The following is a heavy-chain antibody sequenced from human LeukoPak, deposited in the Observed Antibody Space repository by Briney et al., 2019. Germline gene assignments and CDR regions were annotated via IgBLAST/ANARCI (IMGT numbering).Heavy chain of an antibody. CDR2: IYTSGST. D-gene: IGHD4-17*01. J-gene: IGHJ4*02. CDR1: GGSISSGTYY. CDR3: ARGITVTRALDH. Sequence: SQTLSLTCTVSGGSISSGTYYWSWIRQPAGKGLEWIGRIYTSGSTSYNPSLKSRVTISVDTSKNQLSLKLSSVTAADTAVYYCARGITVTRALDHWGQGTLVTVSS. V-gene: IGHV4-61*02.